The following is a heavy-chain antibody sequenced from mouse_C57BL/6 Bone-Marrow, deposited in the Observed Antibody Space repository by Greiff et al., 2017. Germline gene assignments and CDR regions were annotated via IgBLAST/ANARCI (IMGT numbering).Heavy chain of an antibody. Sequence: EVKLMESGGGLVKPGGSLKLSCAASGFTFSSYSMSWVRQTPEKRLEWVATISDSGSYTDYQENVKGRFTISIDNAKNNLYLQMSHLKAEDTAMYYCARIPYYYGSSPWYFDVWGTGTTVTVSS. CDR1: GFTFSSYS. D-gene: IGHD1-1*01. J-gene: IGHJ1*03. CDR2: ISDSGSYT. V-gene: IGHV5-4*03. CDR3: ARIPYYYGSSPWYFDV.